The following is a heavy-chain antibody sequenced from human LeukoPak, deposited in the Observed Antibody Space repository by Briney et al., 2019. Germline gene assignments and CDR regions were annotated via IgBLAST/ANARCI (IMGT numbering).Heavy chain of an antibody. D-gene: IGHD2-2*01. J-gene: IGHJ5*02. CDR2: IYYSGST. V-gene: IGHV4-39*01. Sequence: PSETLSITCTVSGGSISSSSYYWGWIRQPPGKGLEWIGSIYYSGSTYYNPSLKSRVTISVDTSKNQFSLKLSSVTAADTAVYYCARHLGDVVVVPAAKNWFDPWGQGTLVTVSS. CDR1: GGSISSSSYY. CDR3: ARHLGDVVVVPAAKNWFDP.